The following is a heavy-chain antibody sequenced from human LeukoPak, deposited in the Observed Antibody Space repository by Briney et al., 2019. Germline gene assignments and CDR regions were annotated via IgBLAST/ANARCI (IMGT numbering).Heavy chain of an antibody. CDR1: GGSITSGGSY. Sequence: SQTLSLTCTVSGGSITSGGSYWTWIRQRPGKGLEWVGYIYHTGSAFYSPSLESRASLSVDTSKKQFPLRLTTVTVADTAVYYCARENDINSYDYWGQGTLVTVSS. J-gene: IGHJ4*02. CDR3: ARENDINSYDY. V-gene: IGHV4-31*03. CDR2: IYHTGSA. D-gene: IGHD6-6*01.